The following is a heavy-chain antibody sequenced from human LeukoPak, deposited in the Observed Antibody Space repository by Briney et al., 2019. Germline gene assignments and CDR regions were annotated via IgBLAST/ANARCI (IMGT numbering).Heavy chain of an antibody. D-gene: IGHD3-10*01. CDR2: IYYSGST. CDR1: GGSISSGDYY. V-gene: IGHV4-30-4*01. CDR3: ARIWFGELPLVCYFDY. J-gene: IGHJ4*02. Sequence: PSETLSLTCTVSGGSISSGDYYWSWIRQPPGKGLEWIGYIYYSGSTYYNPSLKSRVTISVDTSKNQFSLKLSSVTAADTAVYYCARIWFGELPLVCYFDYWGQGTLVTVSS.